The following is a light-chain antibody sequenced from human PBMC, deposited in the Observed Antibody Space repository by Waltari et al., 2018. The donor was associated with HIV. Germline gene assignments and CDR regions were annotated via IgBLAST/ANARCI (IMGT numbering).Light chain of an antibody. CDR3: SSHAGSKVV. CDR2: DGI. V-gene: IGLV2-8*01. CDR1: TSDVGGDNK. Sequence: QSALTQPPSAPGSHGQSVTLSCTGTTSDVGGDNKVSWTHQHPAKAPKLIIYDGIKRPSGVPDRFSGSKSGNTASLTVSGLQPEDEADYYCSSHAGSKVVFGGGTRLTVL. J-gene: IGLJ2*01.